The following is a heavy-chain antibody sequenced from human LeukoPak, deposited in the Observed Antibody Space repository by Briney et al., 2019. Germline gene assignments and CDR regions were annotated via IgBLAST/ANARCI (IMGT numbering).Heavy chain of an antibody. CDR3: ARDLPLSADIVVVLAAPFDY. D-gene: IGHD2-2*01. V-gene: IGHV3-7*01. J-gene: IGHJ4*02. Sequence: GGSLRLSCAASGFTFSSYWMSWVRQAPGKGLEWVANIKQDGSEKYYVDSVKGRFTISRDNAKNSLYLQMNSLRAEDTAVYYCARDLPLSADIVVVLAAPFDYWGQGTLVTVSS. CDR1: GFTFSSYW. CDR2: IKQDGSEK.